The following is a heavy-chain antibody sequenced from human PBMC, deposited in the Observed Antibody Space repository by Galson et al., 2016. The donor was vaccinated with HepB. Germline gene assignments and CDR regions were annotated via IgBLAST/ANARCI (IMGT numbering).Heavy chain of an antibody. V-gene: IGHV4-4*02. Sequence: EPLSLTCAVYGASISDSNWWTWVRQVPGKGLEWIGEIYHTGTSNNNPFLSSRFTLSVDKSRNLISLNVTSVTAADTAVYYCARAAIIPGARMVFDPWGQGILVTVSS. CDR2: IYHTGTS. CDR1: GASISDSNW. J-gene: IGHJ5*02. D-gene: IGHD2-2*01. CDR3: ARAAIIPGARMVFDP.